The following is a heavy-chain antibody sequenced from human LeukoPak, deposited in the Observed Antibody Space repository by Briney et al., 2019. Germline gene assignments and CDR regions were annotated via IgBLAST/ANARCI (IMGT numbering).Heavy chain of an antibody. J-gene: IGHJ4*02. Sequence: SETLSLTCAVYGGSFSGYYWSWIRQPPGKGLEWIGEINHSGSTNYNPSLKSRVTISVDTSKNQFSLKLSSVTAADTAVYYCARQRIAARPLDYWGQGTLVTVSS. D-gene: IGHD6-6*01. V-gene: IGHV4-34*01. CDR1: GGSFSGYY. CDR2: INHSGST. CDR3: ARQRIAARPLDY.